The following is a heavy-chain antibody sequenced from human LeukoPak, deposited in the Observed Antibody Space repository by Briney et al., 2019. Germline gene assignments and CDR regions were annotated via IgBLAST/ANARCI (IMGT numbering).Heavy chain of an antibody. J-gene: IGHJ3*02. Sequence: SVKVSCKASGGSFSSYAISWVRQAPGQELEWMGRIIPILGIANYAQKFQGRVTITADKSTSTAYMELSSLRSEDTAVYYCARDSASSGYYYPDAFDIWGQGTMVTVSS. CDR3: ARDSASSGYYYPDAFDI. V-gene: IGHV1-69*04. CDR1: GGSFSSYA. D-gene: IGHD3-22*01. CDR2: IIPILGIA.